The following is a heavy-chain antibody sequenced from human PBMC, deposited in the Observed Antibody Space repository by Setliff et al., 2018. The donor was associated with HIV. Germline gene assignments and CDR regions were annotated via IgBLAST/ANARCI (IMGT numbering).Heavy chain of an antibody. CDR3: VRGSGYYYFDN. Sequence: GSLRLSCAASGFTFSNSWMHWVRQAPGKGLVWVSRINTDGSSATYADSVKGRFTISRDNAKNTLYLQMNSPSADDTAVYYCVRGSGYYYFDNWGQGALVTVSS. J-gene: IGHJ4*02. CDR2: INTDGSSA. CDR1: GFTFSNSW. D-gene: IGHD3-22*01. V-gene: IGHV3-74*03.